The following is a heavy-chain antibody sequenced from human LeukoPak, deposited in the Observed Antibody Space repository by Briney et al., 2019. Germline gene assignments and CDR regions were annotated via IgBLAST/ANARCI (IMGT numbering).Heavy chain of an antibody. Sequence: PGGSLRLSCAVSGFTVSNNYMSWVRQAPGKGLEWVSVIYSGGDTYYADSVKGRFTISRDNSKNTLYLQMNSLRVEDTAIYYCAKDPNGDYVGAFDFWGQGTMVTVSS. CDR3: AKDPNGDYVGAFDF. CDR1: GFTVSNNY. CDR2: IYSGGDT. J-gene: IGHJ3*01. V-gene: IGHV3-66*01. D-gene: IGHD4-17*01.